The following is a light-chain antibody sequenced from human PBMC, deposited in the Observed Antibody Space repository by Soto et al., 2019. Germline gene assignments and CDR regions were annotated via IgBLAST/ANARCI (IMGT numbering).Light chain of an antibody. CDR2: AAS. V-gene: IGKV1-12*01. CDR1: QGISSW. CDR3: QQANSFPHR. Sequence: DIHRAHSSSSVSESLVERVTITGRASQGISSWLAWYQQKPGKAPKLLIYAASSLQSGVPSRFSGSGSGTDFTLTISSLQPEDFATYYCQQANSFPHRFGEGTNVDIK. J-gene: IGKJ1*01.